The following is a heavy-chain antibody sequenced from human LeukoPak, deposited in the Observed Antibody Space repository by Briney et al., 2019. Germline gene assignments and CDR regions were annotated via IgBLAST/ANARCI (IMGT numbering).Heavy chain of an antibody. J-gene: IGHJ4*02. CDR2: IFYGGGT. D-gene: IGHD1-26*01. V-gene: IGHV4-59*01. CDR1: GGSIGNYY. Sequence: SETLSLTCTVSGGSIGNYYWSWMRQPPGKGLEWIGYIFYGGGTKYNPSLKSRVTISVDTSKNQFSLTLSSVTAADTAVYYCARGLSGSYYDYWGQGTLVTVSS. CDR3: ARGLSGSYYDY.